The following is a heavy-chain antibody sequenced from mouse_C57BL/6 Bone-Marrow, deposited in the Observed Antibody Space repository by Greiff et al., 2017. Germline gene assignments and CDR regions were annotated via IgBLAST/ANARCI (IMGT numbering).Heavy chain of an antibody. J-gene: IGHJ1*03. V-gene: IGHV1-77*01. CDR2: IGPGSGST. CDR3: SRSTVVAHWYFGV. D-gene: IGHD1-1*01. CDR1: GYTFTDYY. Sequence: QVQLQQSGAELVKPGASVKISCKASGYTFTDYYINWVKQRPGQGLEWIGKIGPGSGSTYYNEKFKGKATLTADKSSSTAYMQLSSLTSEDSAVYFCSRSTVVAHWYFGVWGTGATVTVAS.